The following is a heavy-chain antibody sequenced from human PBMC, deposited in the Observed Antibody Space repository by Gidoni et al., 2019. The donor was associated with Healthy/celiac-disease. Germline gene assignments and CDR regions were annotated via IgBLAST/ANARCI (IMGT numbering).Heavy chain of an antibody. CDR3: AKGTLRRAFDI. CDR1: GFTFSSYG. D-gene: IGHD3-16*01. V-gene: IGHV3-30*18. J-gene: IGHJ3*02. Sequence: QVQLVESGGGVVQPGRSLRLSCAAFGFTFSSYGMHWVRQAPGKGLEWVAVISYDGSNKYYADSVKGRFTISRDNSKNTLYLQMNSLRAEDTAVYYCAKGTLRRAFDIWGQGTMVTVSS. CDR2: ISYDGSNK.